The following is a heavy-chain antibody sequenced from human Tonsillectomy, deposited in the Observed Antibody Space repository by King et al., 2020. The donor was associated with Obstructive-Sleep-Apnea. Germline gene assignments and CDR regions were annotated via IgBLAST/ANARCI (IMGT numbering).Heavy chain of an antibody. V-gene: IGHV3-21*01. CDR3: ASFMALYYDILTGYYPDTGLVGDY. CDR2: ISSSSSYI. CDR1: GFTFSSYS. D-gene: IGHD3-9*01. J-gene: IGHJ4*02. Sequence: VQLVESGGGLVKPGGSLRLSCAASGFTFSSYSMNWVRQAPGKGLEWVSSISSSSSYIYYADSVKGRFTISRDNAKNSLYLQMNSLRAEDTAVYYCASFMALYYDILTGYYPDTGLVGDYWGQGTLVTVSS.